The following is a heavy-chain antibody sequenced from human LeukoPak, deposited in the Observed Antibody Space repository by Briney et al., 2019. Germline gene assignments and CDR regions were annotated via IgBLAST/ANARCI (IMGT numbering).Heavy chain of an antibody. CDR1: RDSVSVYY. D-gene: IGHD4-23*01. Sequence: SETLSLTCTVSRDSVSVYYYSWIRQPPGKGLEWIGSIYYSGSTYYNPSLKSRVTISVDTSKNQSSLKLSSVTAADTAVYYCARDPVNSTPNFDYWGQGTLVTVSS. V-gene: IGHV4-38-2*02. CDR3: ARDPVNSTPNFDY. J-gene: IGHJ4*02. CDR2: IYYSGST.